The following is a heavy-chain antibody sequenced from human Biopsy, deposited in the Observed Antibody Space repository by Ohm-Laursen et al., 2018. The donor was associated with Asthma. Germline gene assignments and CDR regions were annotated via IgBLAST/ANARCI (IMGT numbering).Heavy chain of an antibody. CDR3: AKRRGYSGHDNDY. J-gene: IGHJ4*02. Sequence: SLRLSCTASGFMFRSFGMHWVRQAPGKGLEWVAVISYDGNHKFYEDSVKGRFTISRDNSKNTLYLQMESLRTEDTAVYYCAKRRGYSGHDNDYWGQGTLVIVSS. V-gene: IGHV3-30*18. D-gene: IGHD5-12*01. CDR2: ISYDGNHK. CDR1: GFMFRSFG.